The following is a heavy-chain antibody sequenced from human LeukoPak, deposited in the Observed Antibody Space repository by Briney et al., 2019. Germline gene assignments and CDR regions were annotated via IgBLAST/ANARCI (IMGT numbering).Heavy chain of an antibody. CDR1: GGTFSSYA. CDR2: IIPIFGTA. Sequence: SSVKVSCKASGGTFSSYAISWVRQAPGQGLEWMGRIIPIFGTANYAQKFQGRVTITTDESTSTAYMELSSLRSEDTAVYYCARGWPDYDFWSGYPNTYNWFDPWGQGTLVTVSS. D-gene: IGHD3-3*01. J-gene: IGHJ5*02. V-gene: IGHV1-69*05. CDR3: ARGWPDYDFWSGYPNTYNWFDP.